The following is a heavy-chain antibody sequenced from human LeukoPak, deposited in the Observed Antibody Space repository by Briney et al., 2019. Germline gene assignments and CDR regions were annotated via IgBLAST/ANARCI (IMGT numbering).Heavy chain of an antibody. D-gene: IGHD5-24*01. J-gene: IGHJ4*02. Sequence: GGPLRLPCAVSGFTFGSYWMNWVRRAPGKGLVWVSHINRCGTSAFYAHSVKGRFNISRDNAKNTLYLHMNSVSGEHTAVFYGTIDNVYKFDYWGQGTLVTVSS. CDR1: GFTFGSYW. CDR2: INRCGTSA. CDR3: TIDNVYKFDY. V-gene: IGHV3-74*01.